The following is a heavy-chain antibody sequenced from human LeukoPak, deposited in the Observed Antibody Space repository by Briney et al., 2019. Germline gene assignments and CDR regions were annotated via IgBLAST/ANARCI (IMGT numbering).Heavy chain of an antibody. Sequence: GGSLRLSCAASGFTFSSYEMNWVRQAPGKGLEWVSYISSSGSTIYYADSVKGRFTISRDNSKNTLYLQMNSLRAEDTAVYYCAKPIAVADNDAFDIWGQGTMVTVSS. CDR1: GFTFSSYE. D-gene: IGHD6-19*01. CDR3: AKPIAVADNDAFDI. J-gene: IGHJ3*02. CDR2: ISSSGSTI. V-gene: IGHV3-48*03.